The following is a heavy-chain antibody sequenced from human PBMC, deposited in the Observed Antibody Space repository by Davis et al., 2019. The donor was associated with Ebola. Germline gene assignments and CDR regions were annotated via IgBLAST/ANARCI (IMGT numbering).Heavy chain of an antibody. CDR2: INHSGST. D-gene: IGHD2-2*02. V-gene: IGHV4-34*01. CDR1: GFTFSSYA. CDR3: ARGRYCSSTSCYTPLPYFDY. Sequence: PGGSLRLSCAASGFTFSSYAMSWIRQPPGKGLEWIGEINHSGSTNYNPSLKSRVTISVDTSKNQFSLKLSSVTAADTAVYYCARGRYCSSTSCYTPLPYFDYWGQGTLVTVSS. J-gene: IGHJ4*02.